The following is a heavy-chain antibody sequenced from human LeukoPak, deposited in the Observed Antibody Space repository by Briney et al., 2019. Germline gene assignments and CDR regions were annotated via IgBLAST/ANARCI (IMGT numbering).Heavy chain of an antibody. D-gene: IGHD7-27*01. CDR1: GFTFTRHG. Sequence: GGSLRLSCAASGFTFTRHGIHWVRHAPGKGLEWVAFLRSDGNGKNYANSVKGRFTISSDNSQNMVFLQMNSLRPEDTAVYYCAKDVPNWAVDYWGQGTLVTVSS. J-gene: IGHJ4*01. V-gene: IGHV3-30*02. CDR3: AKDVPNWAVDY. CDR2: LRSDGNGK.